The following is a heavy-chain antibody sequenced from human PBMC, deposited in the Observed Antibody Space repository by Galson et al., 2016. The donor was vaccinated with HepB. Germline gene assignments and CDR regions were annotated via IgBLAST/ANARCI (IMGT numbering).Heavy chain of an antibody. V-gene: IGHV4/OR15-8*02. Sequence: ETLSLTCGVSGASISSDKWWTWVRQPPGKGLEWIGEIYHNGYTNYNPSLKTRVTISLDKSRNQFSLNMTSVTAADTAVDYCARAASSSPYTGIDPWGQGTVVTVSS. D-gene: IGHD2-15*01. CDR1: GASISSDKW. CDR3: ARAASSSPYTGIDP. J-gene: IGHJ5*02. CDR2: IYHNGYT.